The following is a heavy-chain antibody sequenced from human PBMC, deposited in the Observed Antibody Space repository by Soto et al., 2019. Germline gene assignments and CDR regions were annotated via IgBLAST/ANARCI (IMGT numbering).Heavy chain of an antibody. CDR3: AGGGVRGVITRTRDYYGMDV. CDR1: GYSFTSYW. Sequence: GESLKSSCKGSGYSFTSYWIGWVRQIHGKGLEWMGIIYPGDSDTRYSPSFQGQVTISADKSISTAYLQWSSLKASDTAMYYCAGGGVRGVITRTRDYYGMDVWGQGTTVTVSS. CDR2: IYPGDSDT. D-gene: IGHD3-10*01. J-gene: IGHJ6*02. V-gene: IGHV5-51*01.